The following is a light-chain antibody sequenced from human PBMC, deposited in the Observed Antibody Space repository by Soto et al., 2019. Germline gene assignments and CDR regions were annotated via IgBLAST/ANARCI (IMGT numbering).Light chain of an antibody. CDR3: QVGDSSIGHPGV. V-gene: IGLV3-12*02. Sequence: SYELTQPHSVSVATAQMARITCGGKNIGSTAVHWFQQKPGQDPVLVIYNDSNRPSGIPEQRPGNTATLTITRIEAGDEADYYCQVGDSSIGHPGVFGTGTKVTVL. J-gene: IGLJ1*01. CDR1: NIGSTA. CDR2: NDS.